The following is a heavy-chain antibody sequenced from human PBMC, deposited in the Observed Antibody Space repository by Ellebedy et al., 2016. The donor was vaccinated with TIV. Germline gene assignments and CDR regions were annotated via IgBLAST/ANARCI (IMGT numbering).Heavy chain of an antibody. CDR1: GGTFSSYA. Sequence: AASVKVSCKASGGTFSSYAISWVRQAPGQGLEYMGWITPYNDNTNYAQKFQGRVTMTRDTSISTAYMELSRLRSDDTAVYYCALWLGREQQLVHDAFDIWGQGTMVTVSS. V-gene: IGHV1-2*02. CDR2: ITPYNDNT. D-gene: IGHD6-13*01. CDR3: ALWLGREQQLVHDAFDI. J-gene: IGHJ3*02.